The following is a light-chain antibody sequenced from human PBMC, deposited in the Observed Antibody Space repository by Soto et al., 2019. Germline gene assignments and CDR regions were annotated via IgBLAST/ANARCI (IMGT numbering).Light chain of an antibody. J-gene: IGLJ3*02. CDR1: SSDVGGYNY. V-gene: IGLV2-14*01. CDR2: DVS. Sequence: QSALTQPASVSGSPGQSITISCTGTSSDVGGYNYVSWYQQHPGKAPKLMIYDVSNRPSGVSNRFSGSKSGNTASLTISGLQAEDEADYYCSSYTSSNTLWVFGGGTKLT. CDR3: SSYTSSNTLWV.